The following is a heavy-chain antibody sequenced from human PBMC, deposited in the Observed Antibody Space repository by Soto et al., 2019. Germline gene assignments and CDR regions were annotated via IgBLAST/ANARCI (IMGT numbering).Heavy chain of an antibody. CDR1: GYTFTSYG. J-gene: IGHJ5*02. V-gene: IGHV1-18*04. CDR2: ISAYNGNT. Sequence: ASVKVSCKASGYTFTSYGISWVRQAPGQGLEWMGGISAYNGNTNYAQKLQGRVTMTTDESTSTAYMELSRLRSEDTAVYYCARTATPHNWFDPWGQGTLVTVSS. CDR3: ARTATPHNWFDP. D-gene: IGHD2-15*01.